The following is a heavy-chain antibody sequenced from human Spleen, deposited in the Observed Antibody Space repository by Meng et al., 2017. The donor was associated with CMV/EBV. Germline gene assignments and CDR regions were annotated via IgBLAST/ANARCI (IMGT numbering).Heavy chain of an antibody. CDR2: ISNSGGST. V-gene: IGHV3-23*01. J-gene: IGHJ4*02. D-gene: IGHD5-12*01. CDR3: AKSRNGYGGEDY. Sequence: GESLKISCAASGFTFSSYAMNWVRQAPGKGLEWVSAISNSGGSTYYADSVKGRFTISRDNSKNTVYLQMNSLRVEDTAVYYCAKSRNGYGGEDYWGQGMLVTVSS. CDR1: GFTFSSYA.